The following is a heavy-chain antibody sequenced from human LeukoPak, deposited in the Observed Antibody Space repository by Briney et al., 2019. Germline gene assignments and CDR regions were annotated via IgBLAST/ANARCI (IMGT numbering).Heavy chain of an antibody. J-gene: IGHJ1*01. V-gene: IGHV3-43*01. CDR3: AKDAPGGSYGAEYFQR. CDR1: GLTFDDYT. CDR2: ISWDGGST. D-gene: IGHD1-26*01. Sequence: GGSLRLSCAASGLTFDDYTMHWVRQAPGKGLEWVSLISWDGGSTYYADSVKGRFTISRDNSKNSLYLQMNSLRTEDTALYYCAKDAPGGSYGAEYFQRWGQGTLVTVSS.